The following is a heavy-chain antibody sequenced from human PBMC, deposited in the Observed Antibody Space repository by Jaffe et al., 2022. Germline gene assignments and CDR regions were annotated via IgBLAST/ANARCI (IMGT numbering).Heavy chain of an antibody. CDR2: INSDGSST. J-gene: IGHJ4*02. Sequence: EVQLVESGGGLVQPGGSLRLSCAASGFTFSSYWMHWVRQAPGKGLVWVSRINSDGSSTSYADSVKGRFTISRDNAKNTLYLQMNSLRAEDTAVYYCARVQDYYDSSGYYVRARFLDYWGQGTLVTVSS. CDR3: ARVQDYYDSSGYYVRARFLDY. D-gene: IGHD3-22*01. V-gene: IGHV3-74*01. CDR1: GFTFSSYW.